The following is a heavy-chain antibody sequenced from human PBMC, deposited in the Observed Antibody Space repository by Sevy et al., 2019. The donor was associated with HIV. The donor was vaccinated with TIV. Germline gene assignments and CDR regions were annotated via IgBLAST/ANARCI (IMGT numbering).Heavy chain of an antibody. J-gene: IGHJ4*02. CDR1: GFSFSTYS. CDR2: ISGSSNYI. CDR3: ARGAYGSGTYYSDY. D-gene: IGHD3-10*01. V-gene: IGHV3-21*01. Sequence: GGSLRLSCAASGFSFSTYSMNWVRQAPGKGLEWVSSISGSSNYIYYVDSVKCRFTISRDNAKNLLYLQMNSLRAEDTAVSYCARGAYGSGTYYSDYWGQGTLVTVSS.